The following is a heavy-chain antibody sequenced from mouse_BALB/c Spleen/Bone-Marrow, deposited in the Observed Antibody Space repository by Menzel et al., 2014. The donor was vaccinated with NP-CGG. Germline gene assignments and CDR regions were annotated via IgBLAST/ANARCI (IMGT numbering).Heavy chain of an antibody. CDR3: ARVPLFRYGSSYGMDY. D-gene: IGHD1-1*01. CDR2: IWAGGST. J-gene: IGHJ4*01. Sequence: VQLVESGPGLVAPSRSLSITCTVSGFSLTSYGVHWVRQPPGKGLEWLGVIWAGGSTNYNSALMSRLSISKDNSKSQVFLKMNSLQTDDTAMYYCARVPLFRYGSSYGMDYWGQGTSVTVSS. V-gene: IGHV2-9*02. CDR1: GFSLTSYG.